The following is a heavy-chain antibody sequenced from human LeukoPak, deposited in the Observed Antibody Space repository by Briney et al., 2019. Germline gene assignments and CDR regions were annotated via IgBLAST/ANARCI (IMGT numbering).Heavy chain of an antibody. Sequence: GASVKVSCKASGYTFTSYGISWVRQAPGQGLEWMGWINPNSGGTNYAQKFQGRVTITRDTSISTAYMELSRLRSDDTAVYYCVRGKGYGLIFDYWGQGTLVTVSS. CDR2: INPNSGGT. D-gene: IGHD5-18*01. V-gene: IGHV1-2*02. J-gene: IGHJ4*02. CDR1: GYTFTSYG. CDR3: VRGKGYGLIFDY.